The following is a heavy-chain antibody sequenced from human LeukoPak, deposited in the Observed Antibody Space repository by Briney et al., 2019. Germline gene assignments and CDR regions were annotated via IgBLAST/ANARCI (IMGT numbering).Heavy chain of an antibody. Sequence: SVKDSCKASGGTFSSYAISWVRQAPGQGLEWMGGIIPIFGTANYAQKFQGRVTITADESTSTAYMELSSLRSEDTAVYYCARGRTIFGVVTIPDAFDIWGQGTMVTVSS. CDR3: ARGRTIFGVVTIPDAFDI. J-gene: IGHJ3*02. CDR1: GGTFSSYA. D-gene: IGHD3-3*01. CDR2: IIPIFGTA. V-gene: IGHV1-69*01.